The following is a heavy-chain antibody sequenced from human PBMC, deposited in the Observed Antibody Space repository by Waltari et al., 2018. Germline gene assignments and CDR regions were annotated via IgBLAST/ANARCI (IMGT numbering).Heavy chain of an antibody. D-gene: IGHD2-15*01. Sequence: QVQLKQWGAGLLKRSERLSLTCDGYGGSFSGYYWSWNRQRPGKGREWIVEIKHSVSTNDNPSLKSRFTLSVDTSQSQFSLKLVSVHAADTAVYYGARGRGCMFCSCYRYYYYYCMDVLGQGTTVPVSS. CDR2: IKHSVST. V-gene: IGHV4-34*01. J-gene: IGHJ6*02. CDR1: GGSFSGYY. CDR3: ARGRGCMFCSCYRYYYYYCMDV.